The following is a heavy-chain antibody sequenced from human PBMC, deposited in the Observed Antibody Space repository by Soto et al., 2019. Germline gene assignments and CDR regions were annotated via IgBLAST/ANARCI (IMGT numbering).Heavy chain of an antibody. CDR2: LQTDGSHP. CDR3: ARWGDPDY. D-gene: IGHD3-16*01. J-gene: IGHJ4*02. Sequence: EVQLVESGGGLVQPGGSLRLSCVASGFKFVYYWMHWVRQAPGGGLMWSSRLQTDGSHPAYADSVKGRFTISRDNAKNTLYLQMNNLNVDDRALYYGARWGDPDYCGQGTLVTVSS. CDR1: GFKFVYYW. V-gene: IGHV3-74*01.